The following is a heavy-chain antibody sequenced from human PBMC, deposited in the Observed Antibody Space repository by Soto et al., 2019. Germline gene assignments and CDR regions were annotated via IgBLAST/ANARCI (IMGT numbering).Heavy chain of an antibody. J-gene: IGHJ3*02. CDR3: ARDRGYPDSFDI. CDR2: INGDGNTI. D-gene: IGHD3-10*01. V-gene: IGHV3-74*01. CDR1: GVNFGPFW. Sequence: GGSLRLSCAASGVNFGPFWMHWVRQAPGKGLVWVSHINGDGNTIVYADSVRGRFTISRDNAKSTLFLQMNSLRVEDTAVYYCARDRGYPDSFDIWGQGTMVTVSS.